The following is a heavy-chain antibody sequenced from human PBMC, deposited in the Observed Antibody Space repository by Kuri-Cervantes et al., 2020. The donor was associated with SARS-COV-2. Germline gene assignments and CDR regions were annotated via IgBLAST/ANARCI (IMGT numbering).Heavy chain of an antibody. Sequence: GESLKISCVASGFIFSNYAMHWVRQAPGKGLEWVAVISYDGSNKYYADSVKGRFTISRDNSKNTLYLQMNSLRAEDTAVYYCARDTCGGDCYHGSLLDYWGQGTLVTVSS. CDR3: ARDTCGGDCYHGSLLDY. D-gene: IGHD2-21*01. J-gene: IGHJ4*02. CDR1: GFIFSNYA. CDR2: ISYDGSNK. V-gene: IGHV3-30*03.